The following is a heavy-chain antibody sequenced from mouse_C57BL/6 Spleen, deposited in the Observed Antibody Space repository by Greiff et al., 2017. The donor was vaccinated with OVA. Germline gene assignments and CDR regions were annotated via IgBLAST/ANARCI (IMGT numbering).Heavy chain of an antibody. J-gene: IGHJ4*01. CDR3: ARQPSGYAMDY. D-gene: IGHD3-1*01. V-gene: IGHV1-80*01. CDR1: GYAFSSYW. CDR2: IYPGDGDT. Sequence: QVQLKESGAELVKPGASVKISCKASGYAFSSYWMNWVKQRPGKGLEWIGQIYPGDGDTNYNGKFKGKATLTADKPSSTAYMQLSSLTSEDSAVYFCARQPSGYAMDYWGQGTSVTVSS.